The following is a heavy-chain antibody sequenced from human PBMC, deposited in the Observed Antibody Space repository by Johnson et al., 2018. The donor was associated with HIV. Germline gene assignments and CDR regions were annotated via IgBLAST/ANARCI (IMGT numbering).Heavy chain of an antibody. CDR3: TRGRGFGGPGSPGAFDM. D-gene: IGHD3-10*01. CDR2: IGTAGDT. Sequence: VQLVESGGGVVQPGKSLRLSCAASGFTFSGYAIHWVRQATGKGLEWVSAIGTAGDTYYPGSVKGRFTISRENAKNSLYLQMNSLRAGDTALYYCTRGRGFGGPGSPGAFDMWGQGTMVTVSS. V-gene: IGHV3-13*01. J-gene: IGHJ3*02. CDR1: GFTFSGYA.